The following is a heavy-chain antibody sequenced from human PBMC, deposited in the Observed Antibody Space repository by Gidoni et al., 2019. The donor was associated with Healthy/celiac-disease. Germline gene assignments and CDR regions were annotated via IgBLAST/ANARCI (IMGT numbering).Heavy chain of an antibody. CDR3: ARTISSGWYRVVDYFDY. Sequence: QVQLVLSAAQVKNPAPSVKVSCQAPGSTLTRHRISWVRQAPGQGLEWMGWISAYNCNTNYAKKLQGRVTVTTDTSTSIAYMELRSLGSDDTAVYYCARTISSGWYRVVDYFDYWGQGTLVTVSS. J-gene: IGHJ4*02. D-gene: IGHD6-19*01. CDR1: GSTLTRHR. V-gene: IGHV1-18*04. CDR2: ISAYNCNT.